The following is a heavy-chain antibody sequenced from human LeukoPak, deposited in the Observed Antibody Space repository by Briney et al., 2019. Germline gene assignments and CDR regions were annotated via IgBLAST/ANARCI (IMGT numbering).Heavy chain of an antibody. V-gene: IGHV3-30*02. J-gene: IGHJ4*02. Sequence: GGSLRLSCAASGFTFSNYGMHWVRQAPGKGLEWVTFIRFDGSNKYYTDSVKGRFTISRDNSKNMLYLQMNSLRPEDTAVYYCAKDTVLRYFDWLLSISGYFDYWGQGTLVTVSS. D-gene: IGHD3-9*01. CDR2: IRFDGSNK. CDR3: AKDTVLRYFDWLLSISGYFDY. CDR1: GFTFSNYG.